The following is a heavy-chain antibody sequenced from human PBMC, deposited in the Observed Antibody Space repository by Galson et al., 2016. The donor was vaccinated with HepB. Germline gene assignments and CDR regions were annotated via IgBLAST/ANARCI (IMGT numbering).Heavy chain of an antibody. V-gene: IGHV3-21*01. J-gene: IGHJ5*02. CDR1: GFPFSRYG. CDR3: ARDRGYSGYGAYNWFDP. Sequence: RLSCAASGFPFSRYGMNWVRQAPGKGLEWVSSISSSSAFIYYADSLKGRFTISRDNAKDSLYLQINSLRGEDTAVYYCARDRGYSGYGAYNWFDPWGQGTLVTVSS. CDR2: ISSSSAFI. D-gene: IGHD5-12*01.